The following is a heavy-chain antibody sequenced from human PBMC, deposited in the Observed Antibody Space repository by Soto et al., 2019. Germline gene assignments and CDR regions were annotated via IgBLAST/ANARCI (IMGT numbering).Heavy chain of an antibody. CDR1: GFTFSIYA. Sequence: PWGALRVSCAASGFTFSIYAMSWVRQAPGKGLEWVAIIEQDESGKYYVDSVKGRFTISRDKAKNSLYLQMTSLRAEDTAVYYCARGDRGYWGQGTLVTVSS. D-gene: IGHD3-10*01. CDR3: ARGDRGY. J-gene: IGHJ4*02. CDR2: IEQDESGK. V-gene: IGHV3-7*03.